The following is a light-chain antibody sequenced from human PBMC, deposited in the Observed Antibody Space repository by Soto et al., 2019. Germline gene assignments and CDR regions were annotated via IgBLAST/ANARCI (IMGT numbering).Light chain of an antibody. CDR2: WAS. J-gene: IGKJ1*01. CDR3: QQYYSTPPT. CDR1: RSVLYTSNNKNN. Sequence: DIVMTQSPDSLAVSLGERATINCKSSRSVLYTSNNKNNLAWYQHKPGQPPKVLIYWASTRESGVPDRFSGSGSGTDFTLTIRSLQAEDVAIYYCQQYYSTPPTFGQGTKVDIK. V-gene: IGKV4-1*01.